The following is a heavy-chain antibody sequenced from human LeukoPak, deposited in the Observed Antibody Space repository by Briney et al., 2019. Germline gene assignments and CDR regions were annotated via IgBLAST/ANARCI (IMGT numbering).Heavy chain of an antibody. J-gene: IGHJ4*02. CDR2: INPNSGGT. CDR1: GYTFTGYY. D-gene: IGHD5-18*01. Sequence: ASVKVSCKASGYTFTGYYMHWVRQAPGQGLEWMGRINPNSGGTNYAQKFQGRVTMTRNTSISTAYMELSSLRSEDTAVYYCARGLEQLWLGGYWGQGTLVTVSS. CDR3: ARGLEQLWLGGY. V-gene: IGHV1-2*06.